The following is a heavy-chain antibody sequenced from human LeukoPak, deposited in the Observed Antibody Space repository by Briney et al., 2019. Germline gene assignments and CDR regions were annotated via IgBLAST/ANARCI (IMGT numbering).Heavy chain of an antibody. J-gene: IGHJ4*02. Sequence: SGPTLVNPTQTLTLTCTFSGFSLTSRGVLVGWIRQSPGKALEFLALVYWDDGERYSPSLTSRLSITKDTSKNQVILILTDVGPVDTATYYCAHRFDTSGDRPYYFDYWGQGILVTVSS. D-gene: IGHD3-22*01. CDR2: VYWDDGE. V-gene: IGHV2-5*02. CDR1: GFSLTSRGVL. CDR3: AHRFDTSGDRPYYFDY.